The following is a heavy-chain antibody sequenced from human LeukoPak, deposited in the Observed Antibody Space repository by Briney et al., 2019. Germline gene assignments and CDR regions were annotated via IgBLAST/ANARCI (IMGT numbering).Heavy chain of an antibody. D-gene: IGHD6-13*01. CDR1: GGTFSSYA. J-gene: IGHJ4*02. Sequence: SVKVSCKASGGTFSSYAISWVRQAPGQGLEWMGRIIPIFGTANYAQKFQGRVTITTDESPSTAYMELSSLRSEDTAVYYCARERGGIAAVLYYFDYWGQGTLVTVSS. CDR2: IIPIFGTA. V-gene: IGHV1-69*05. CDR3: ARERGGIAAVLYYFDY.